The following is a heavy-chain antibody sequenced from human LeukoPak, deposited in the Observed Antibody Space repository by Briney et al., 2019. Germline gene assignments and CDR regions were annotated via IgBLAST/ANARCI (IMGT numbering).Heavy chain of an antibody. J-gene: IGHJ4*02. CDR2: IYYSGST. CDR3: ARHDPDYATDY. V-gene: IGHV4-39*01. D-gene: IGHD3-16*01. CDR1: GFTVSRSF. Sequence: GSLRLSCAASGFTVSRSFMNWVRQPPGKGLEWIGSIYYSGSTYYNPSLKSRVTISVDTSKNQFSLKLSSVTAADTAVYYCARHDPDYATDYWGQGTLVTVSS.